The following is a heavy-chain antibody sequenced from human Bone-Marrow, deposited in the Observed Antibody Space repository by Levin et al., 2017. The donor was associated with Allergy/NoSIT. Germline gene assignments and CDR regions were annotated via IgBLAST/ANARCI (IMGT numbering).Heavy chain of an antibody. CDR3: TRGSVAATAYYFDY. V-gene: IGHV3-72*01. Sequence: PGGSLRLSCAASGFTFSDHYMDWVRQAPGKGLEWVGRTRNKANSYTTEYAASVKGRFTISRDDSKNSLYLQMNSLKTEDTAVYYCTRGSVAATAYYFDYWGQGTLVTVSS. J-gene: IGHJ4*02. CDR2: TRNKANSYTT. CDR1: GFTFSDHY. D-gene: IGHD6-19*01.